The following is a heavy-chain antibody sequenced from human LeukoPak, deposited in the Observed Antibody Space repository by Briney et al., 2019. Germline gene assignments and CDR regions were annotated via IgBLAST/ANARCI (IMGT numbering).Heavy chain of an antibody. CDR3: ARALGYCSGGSCYSLDY. D-gene: IGHD2-15*01. CDR2: IIPIFGTA. CDR1: GGTFRSYA. J-gene: IGHJ4*02. V-gene: IGHV1-69*06. Sequence: SVKVSCKASGGTFRSYAISWVRQAPGQGLEWMGGIIPIFGTANYAQKFQGRVTITADKSTSTAYMELSSLRSEDTAVYYCARALGYCSGGSCYSLDYWGQGTLVTVSS.